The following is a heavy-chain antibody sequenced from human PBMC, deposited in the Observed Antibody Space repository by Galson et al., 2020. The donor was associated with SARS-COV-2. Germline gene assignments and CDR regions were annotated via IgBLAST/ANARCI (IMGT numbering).Heavy chain of an antibody. J-gene: IGHJ4*02. CDR1: GGSVSSSSYY. Sequence: SETLSLTCTVSGGSVSSSSYYWGWIRPPPGKGLEWIGSIFHSGNTYYNPSLKSRLTISVDTSKNQFSLRLSSVTAADTAVYYCARSRGYNPYYFDYWGQGTLVTVSS. CDR2: IFHSGNT. D-gene: IGHD5-12*01. CDR3: ARSRGYNPYYFDY. V-gene: IGHV4-39*01.